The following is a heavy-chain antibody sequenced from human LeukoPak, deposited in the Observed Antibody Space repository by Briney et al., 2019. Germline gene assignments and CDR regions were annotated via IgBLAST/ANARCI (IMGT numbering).Heavy chain of an antibody. D-gene: IGHD3-22*01. CDR3: AGDLYYYDSSGAFDI. Sequence: RWASVKVSCKASGYTFTGYYMHWVRQAPGQGLEWMGWINPNSGGTNYAQKFQGRVTMTRDTSISTAYMELSRLRSDDTAVYYCAGDLYYYDSSGAFDIWGQGTMVTVSS. CDR1: GYTFTGYY. J-gene: IGHJ3*02. V-gene: IGHV1-2*02. CDR2: INPNSGGT.